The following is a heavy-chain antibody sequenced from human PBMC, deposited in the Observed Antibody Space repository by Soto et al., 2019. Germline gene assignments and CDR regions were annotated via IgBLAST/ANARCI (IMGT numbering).Heavy chain of an antibody. D-gene: IGHD5-18*01. V-gene: IGHV4-4*07. CDR1: GGSITVYY. CDR3: ARAAYNYGHSDY. Sequence: SETLSLTCTVSGGSITVYYLNWIRQPAGKGLEWIGHIYTSGTTNYNPSFKSRVTMSLDTSQNQFSLRLTSVTAADTAVYYCARAAYNYGHSDYWGQGTLATVSS. CDR2: IYTSGTT. J-gene: IGHJ4*02.